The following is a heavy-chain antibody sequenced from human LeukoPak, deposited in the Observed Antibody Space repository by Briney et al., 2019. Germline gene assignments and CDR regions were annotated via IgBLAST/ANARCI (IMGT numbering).Heavy chain of an antibody. CDR2: ICYSGST. Sequence: SETLCLTCAVSGGSISSYYWSWIRQPPGKGLEWVSYICYSGSTNYNPSLKSRVTISVDTSKNQFSLKLSSVTAADTAVYYCARLNMVRGVITTNAFDIWGQGTMVTVSS. J-gene: IGHJ3*02. V-gene: IGHV4-59*08. CDR1: GGSISSYY. D-gene: IGHD3-10*01. CDR3: ARLNMVRGVITTNAFDI.